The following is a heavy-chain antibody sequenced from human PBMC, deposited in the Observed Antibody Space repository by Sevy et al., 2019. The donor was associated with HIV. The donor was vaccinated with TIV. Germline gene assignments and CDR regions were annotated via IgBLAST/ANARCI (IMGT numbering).Heavy chain of an antibody. D-gene: IGHD3-3*01. CDR3: ARGRTYHPNYDFWSGYYSWFDP. J-gene: IGHJ5*02. CDR2: MNPNSGNT. V-gene: IGHV1-8*01. CDR1: GYTFTSYD. Sequence: ASVKVSCKASGYTFTSYDINWVRQATGQGLEWMGWMNPNSGNTGYAQKFQGRVTMTRNTSISTAYMELSSLRSEDTAVYYCARGRTYHPNYDFWSGYYSWFDPWGQGTLVTVSS.